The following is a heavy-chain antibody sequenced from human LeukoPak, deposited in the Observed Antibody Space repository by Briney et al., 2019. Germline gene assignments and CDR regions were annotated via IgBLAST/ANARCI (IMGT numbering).Heavy chain of an antibody. J-gene: IGHJ5*02. CDR1: ARSISSSSYY. D-gene: IGHD2-2*01. Sequence: HPSPSLSLARTVSARSISSSSYYWAWIRQPRGKGPEWIGFIYYSGSTNYNPSLKSRVTISVDTPKNQFSLKLSSVTAADTAVYYCARGVVPGAVVGFDPWGQGTLVTVSS. CDR3: ARGVVPGAVVGFDP. CDR2: IYYSGST. V-gene: IGHV4-61*05.